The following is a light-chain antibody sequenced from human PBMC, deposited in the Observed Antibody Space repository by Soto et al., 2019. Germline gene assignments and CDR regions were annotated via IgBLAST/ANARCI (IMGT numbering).Light chain of an antibody. Sequence: QSVLTPPPSVSAAPGQKVTISCSGRNSNIGNNYVSWYQQFPGTAPKLLIYENTKRPSGIPDRFSGSKSGTSATLDITGLQTGDEADYCCGAWDNSLSAYVFGPGTKLTVL. CDR3: GAWDNSLSAYV. CDR1: NSNIGNNY. CDR2: ENT. V-gene: IGLV1-51*02. J-gene: IGLJ1*01.